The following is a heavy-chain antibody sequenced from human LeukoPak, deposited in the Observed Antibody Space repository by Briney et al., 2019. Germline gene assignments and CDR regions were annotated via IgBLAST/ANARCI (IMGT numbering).Heavy chain of an antibody. V-gene: IGHV4-59*01. CDR3: ARERNFWSGYDY. CDR1: GGSISTYY. Sequence: SETLSLTFTVSGGSISTYYWSWIRQPPGKGLEWIGYIYYSGSTNYNPSLKSRVTISVDTSKNEFSLKLSSVTAADTAVYYCARERNFWSGYDYWGQGTLVTVSS. J-gene: IGHJ4*02. CDR2: IYYSGST. D-gene: IGHD3-3*01.